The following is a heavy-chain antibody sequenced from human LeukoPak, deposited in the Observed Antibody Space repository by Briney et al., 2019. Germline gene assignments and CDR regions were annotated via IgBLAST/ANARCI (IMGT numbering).Heavy chain of an antibody. CDR1: GFTFSSYA. V-gene: IGHV3-64*01. J-gene: IGHJ4*02. CDR2: ISSNGGST. CDR3: ARGGFLEWLTFDY. D-gene: IGHD3-3*01. Sequence: GGSLRLSCAASGFTFSSYAMHWVRQAPGKGLEYVSAISSNGGSTYYANSVKGRFTISRDNSKNTLYLQMGSLRAEDMAVYYCARGGFLEWLTFDYWGQGTLVTVSS.